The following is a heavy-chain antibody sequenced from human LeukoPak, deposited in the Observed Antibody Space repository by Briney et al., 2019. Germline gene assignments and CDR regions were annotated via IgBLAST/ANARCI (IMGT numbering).Heavy chain of an antibody. CDR2: ISYDGSNK. V-gene: IGHV3-30-3*01. CDR1: GFTFSSYA. J-gene: IGHJ4*02. Sequence: GGPLRLSCAASGFTFSSYAMRWVRQAPGKGLEWVAVISYDGSNKYYADSVKGRFTISRDNSKNTLYLQMNSLRAEDMAVYYCAKANTIFEDYWGQGTLVTVSS. D-gene: IGHD3-3*01. CDR3: AKANTIFEDY.